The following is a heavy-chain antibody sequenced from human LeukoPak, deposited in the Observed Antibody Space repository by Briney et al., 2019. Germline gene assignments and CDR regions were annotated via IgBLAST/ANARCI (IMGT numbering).Heavy chain of an antibody. CDR2: ISAYNGNT. CDR3: ARGSGITRYDY. CDR1: GYTFSTYG. Sequence: ASVKVSCKASGYTFSTYGISWVRQAPGQGLEWMGWISAYNGNTDYAQKLQGRVTMTTDTSTSTAYMELRSLRSDNTAVYYCARGSGITRYDYWGQGTLVTVSS. D-gene: IGHD3-10*01. V-gene: IGHV1-18*01. J-gene: IGHJ4*02.